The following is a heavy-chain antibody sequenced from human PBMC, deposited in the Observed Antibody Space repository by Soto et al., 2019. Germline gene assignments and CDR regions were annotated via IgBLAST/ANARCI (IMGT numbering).Heavy chain of an antibody. V-gene: IGHV4-34*01. D-gene: IGHD3-3*01. CDR1: GGSLVGYY. CDR2: INHSGST. J-gene: IGHJ4*02. CDR3: ARSGQHRDFDY. Sequence: SETLSLTWAVDGGSLVGYYWSWISQPPGKGREWIGEINHSGSTNYNPSLKSRVTRSVDTSKNQFSLNLSSWTAADTAVYYWARSGQHRDFDYWGQGTLVTVSS.